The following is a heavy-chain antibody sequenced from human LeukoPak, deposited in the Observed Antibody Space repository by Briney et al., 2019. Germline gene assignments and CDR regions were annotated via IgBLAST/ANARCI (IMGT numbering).Heavy chain of an antibody. CDR3: ARTQDPEAMRNYFAY. CDR1: GYTFTGYY. Sequence: ASVKVSCKASGYTFTGYYIHWVRQAPGQGLEWMGWINPSSGGTNSAQKFQGRVTLTRDTSITTAYMELGRLRSDDTAVYYCARTQDPEAMRNYFAYWGQGTLVTVSS. J-gene: IGHJ4*02. CDR2: INPSSGGT. D-gene: IGHD2-2*01. V-gene: IGHV1-2*02.